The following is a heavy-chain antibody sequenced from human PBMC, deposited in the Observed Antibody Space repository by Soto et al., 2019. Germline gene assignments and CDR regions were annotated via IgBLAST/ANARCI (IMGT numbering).Heavy chain of an antibody. J-gene: IGHJ6*02. D-gene: IGHD3-16*01. CDR2: ISYDGSNK. CDR1: GFTFSRYA. V-gene: IGHV3-30-3*01. CDR3: AGGRSLDYYGMDV. Sequence: GGSLRLSCAASGFTFSRYAMHWVRQAPGKGLEWVAVISYDGSNKYYADSVKGRFTISRDNSKNTLYLQMNSLRAEDTAVYYCAGGRSLDYYGMDVWGQGTTVTVSS.